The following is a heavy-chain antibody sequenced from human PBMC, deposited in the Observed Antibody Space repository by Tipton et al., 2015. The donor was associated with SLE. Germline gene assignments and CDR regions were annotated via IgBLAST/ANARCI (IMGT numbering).Heavy chain of an antibody. V-gene: IGHV4-4*08. CDR1: GGSISSYY. CDR3: RYTSAPWIDDY. Sequence: TLSLTCTVSGGSISSYYWSWIRQPPGKGLEWIGYIYTSGSTNYNPSLNSRVSISVDTSKNQFSLYLSSVTAADTAVYYCRYTSAPWIDDYWGQGTLVTVSS. J-gene: IGHJ4*02. D-gene: IGHD6-25*01. CDR2: IYTSGST.